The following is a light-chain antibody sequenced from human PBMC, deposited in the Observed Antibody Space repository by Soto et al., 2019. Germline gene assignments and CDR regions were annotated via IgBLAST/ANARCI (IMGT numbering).Light chain of an antibody. CDR3: QQTSTTPGT. Sequence: DVQMTQSPSSLSASVGDSVTITCRSSQTVKTYLNWYQHKPGKDPQLLIYASSRLQTGVASRFSGSGSGTYFSLTISSHQPEDFATYYCQQTSTTPGTFGQGTKVEIQ. CDR1: QTVKTY. V-gene: IGKV1-39*01. CDR2: ASS. J-gene: IGKJ1*01.